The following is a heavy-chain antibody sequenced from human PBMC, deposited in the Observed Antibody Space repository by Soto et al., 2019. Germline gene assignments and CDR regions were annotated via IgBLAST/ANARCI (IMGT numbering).Heavy chain of an antibody. V-gene: IGHV4-4*07. J-gene: IGHJ5*02. CDR2: IYSSGST. D-gene: IGHD4-17*01. CDR3: ARARYGDYVDWFDP. Sequence: PSETLSLTCTVSGGSISTYYWNWIRQPAGKGLEWIGRIYSSGSTNYNPSLKGRVTMSVDTSKNQVSLRLSSVTAADTAVYYCARARYGDYVDWFDPWGQGTLVTVSS. CDR1: GGSISTYY.